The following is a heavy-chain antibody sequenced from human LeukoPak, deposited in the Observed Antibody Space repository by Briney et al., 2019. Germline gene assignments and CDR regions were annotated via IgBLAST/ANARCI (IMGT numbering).Heavy chain of an antibody. V-gene: IGHV1-69*08. D-gene: IGHD1-7*01. CDR1: GGTFSGNS. CDR2: FIPILNTT. CDR3: ARETRDSNWNSVAYLDH. J-gene: IGHJ4*02. Sequence: SVKVSCKASGGTFSGNSITWVRQAPGQGLEWMGRFIPILNTTNYAQDFQGRVTLTADKPTSTAYMELMSLGSEDTAVYYCARETRDSNWNSVAYLDHWGQGTLVTVSS.